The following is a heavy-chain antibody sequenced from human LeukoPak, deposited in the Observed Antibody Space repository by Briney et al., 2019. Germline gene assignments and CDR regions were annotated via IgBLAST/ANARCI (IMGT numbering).Heavy chain of an antibody. CDR2: ISSSGSTI. J-gene: IGHJ4*02. CDR3: AKEEDWNYDY. Sequence: QPGGSLRLSCAASGFTFSSYSMSWIRQAPGKGLEWVSYISSSGSTIYYADSVKGRFTISRDNSKNTLYLQMNSLRAEDAAVYYCAKEEDWNYDYWGQGTLVTVSS. V-gene: IGHV3-48*01. CDR1: GFTFSSYS. D-gene: IGHD1-7*01.